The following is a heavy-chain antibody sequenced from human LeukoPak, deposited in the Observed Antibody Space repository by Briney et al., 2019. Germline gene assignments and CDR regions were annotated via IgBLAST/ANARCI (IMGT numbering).Heavy chain of an antibody. V-gene: IGHV4-30-2*01. D-gene: IGHD6-6*01. Sequence: SETLSLTCAVSGGSISSGGYSWSWIRQPPGKGLEWIGYIYHSGSTYYNPSLKSRVAISVDRSKNQFSLKLRSVTAADTAVYYCARHRGSSSEFDPWGQGTLVTISS. CDR2: IYHSGST. CDR3: ARHRGSSSEFDP. J-gene: IGHJ5*02. CDR1: GGSISSGGYS.